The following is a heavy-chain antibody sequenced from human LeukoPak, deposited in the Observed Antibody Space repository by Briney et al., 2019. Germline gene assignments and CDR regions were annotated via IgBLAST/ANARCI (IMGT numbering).Heavy chain of an antibody. Sequence: SVKVSCKASGGTFSSYAISWVRQAPGQGLEWMGGIIPIFGTANYAQKFQGRVTITTDESTSTAYMELSSLRSEDTAVYYCARDGRLLTTVAQDAFDIWGQGTMVTVSS. D-gene: IGHD4-23*01. CDR1: GGTFSSYA. J-gene: IGHJ3*02. CDR2: IIPIFGTA. V-gene: IGHV1-69*05. CDR3: ARDGRLLTTVAQDAFDI.